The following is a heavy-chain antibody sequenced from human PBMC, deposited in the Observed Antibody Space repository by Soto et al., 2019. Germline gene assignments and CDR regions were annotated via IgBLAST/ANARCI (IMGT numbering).Heavy chain of an antibody. CDR1: GFTFSSYS. CDR2: ISSSSSYI. CDR3: ARAGGYCSGGSGYPPYYFDY. J-gene: IGHJ4*02. V-gene: IGHV3-21*01. Sequence: GGSLRLSCAASGFTFSSYSMNWVHQAPGKGLEWVSSISSSSSYIYYADSVKGRFTISRDNAKNSLYLQMNSLRAEDTAVYYCARAGGYCSGGSGYPPYYFDYWGQGTLVTVSS. D-gene: IGHD2-15*01.